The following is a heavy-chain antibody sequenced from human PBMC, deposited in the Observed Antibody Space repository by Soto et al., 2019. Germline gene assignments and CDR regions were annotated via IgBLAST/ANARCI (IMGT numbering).Heavy chain of an antibody. D-gene: IGHD6-6*01. J-gene: IGHJ4*02. Sequence: LRLSCSASGFTFSSYAMHWVRQAPGKGLEYVSAISSNGGSTYYADSVKGRFTISRDNSKNTLYLQMSSLRAEDTAVYYCVKDAHSSSWRMAFDYWGQGTLVTVSS. CDR1: GFTFSSYA. CDR3: VKDAHSSSWRMAFDY. CDR2: ISSNGGST. V-gene: IGHV3-64D*06.